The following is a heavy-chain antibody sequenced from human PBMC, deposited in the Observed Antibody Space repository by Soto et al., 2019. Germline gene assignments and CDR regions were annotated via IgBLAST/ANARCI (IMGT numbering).Heavy chain of an antibody. D-gene: IGHD3-9*01. V-gene: IGHV3-30-3*01. CDR2: ISYDGSNK. CDR1: GFTFSSYA. CDR3: ARERYYDISCLDY. J-gene: IGHJ4*02. Sequence: PGGSLRLSCAASGFTFSSYAMHWVRQAPGKGLEWVAVISYDGSNKYYADSVKGRFTISRDNSKNTLYLQMNSLRAEDTAVYYCARERYYDISCLDYWGQGTLVTVSS.